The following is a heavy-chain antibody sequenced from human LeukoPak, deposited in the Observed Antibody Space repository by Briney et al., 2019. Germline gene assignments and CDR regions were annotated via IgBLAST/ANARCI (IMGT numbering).Heavy chain of an antibody. CDR1: GGSFSGYY. J-gene: IGHJ5*02. Sequence: SQTLSLTCAVYGGSFSGYYWSWIRQPPGKGLEWIGEINHSGSTNYNPSLKSRVTVSVDTSKNQFSLKLSSVTAADTAVYYCARAPYYDFWSSYPTKLRANWFDPWGQGTLVTVSS. CDR2: INHSGST. CDR3: ARAPYYDFWSSYPTKLRANWFDP. D-gene: IGHD3-3*01. V-gene: IGHV4-34*01.